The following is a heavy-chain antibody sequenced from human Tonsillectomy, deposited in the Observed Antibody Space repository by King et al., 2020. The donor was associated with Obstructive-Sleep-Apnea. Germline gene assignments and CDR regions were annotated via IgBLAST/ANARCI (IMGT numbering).Heavy chain of an antibody. Sequence: VQLVESGGGVVQPGRSLRLSCAASGFTFSSYGMHWVRQAPGKGLEWVAVISYDGNNKNYADSVKGRFTISRDNSKNTLYLQMNSLRGEDTAVYYCAKDPGIAALDYWGQGTLVTVSS. V-gene: IGHV3-30*18. J-gene: IGHJ4*02. D-gene: IGHD6-13*01. CDR1: GFTFSSYG. CDR3: AKDPGIAALDY. CDR2: ISYDGNNK.